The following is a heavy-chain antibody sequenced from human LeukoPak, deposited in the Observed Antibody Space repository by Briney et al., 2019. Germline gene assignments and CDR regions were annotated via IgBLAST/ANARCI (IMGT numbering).Heavy chain of an antibody. CDR2: INPNSGGT. CDR1: GYTFTGYY. J-gene: IGHJ5*01. D-gene: IGHD1-26*01. CDR3: TREDGRLLQNDS. Sequence: SVKVSCKASGYTFTGYYMQGVRQAPGQGRDWMGRINPNSGGTNYAQKFQGRVTITTDTSISTAYMELSRVRSDDTDVYYCTREDGRLLQNDSWGEETPVTVSS. V-gene: IGHV1-2*05.